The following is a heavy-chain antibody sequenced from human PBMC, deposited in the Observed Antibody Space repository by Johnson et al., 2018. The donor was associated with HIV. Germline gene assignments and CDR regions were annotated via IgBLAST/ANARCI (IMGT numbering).Heavy chain of an antibody. J-gene: IGHJ3*02. CDR2: INWNGGST. Sequence: VQLVESGGGVERPGGSLRLSCVASGFTFDDYGMSWVRQPPGKGLEWVSGINWNGGSTDYADSVKGRFTISRDNAKHSLYLQMNSLRAEDTALYYCAREVEITMVQGVIIGDAFDIWGQGTMVTVSS. CDR3: AREVEITMVQGVIIGDAFDI. CDR1: GFTFDDYG. D-gene: IGHD3-10*01. V-gene: IGHV3-20*04.